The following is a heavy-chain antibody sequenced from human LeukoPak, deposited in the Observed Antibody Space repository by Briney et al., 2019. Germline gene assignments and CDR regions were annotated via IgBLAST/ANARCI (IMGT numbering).Heavy chain of an antibody. D-gene: IGHD6-13*01. J-gene: IGHJ4*02. CDR3: ARDFAYSRLDS. Sequence: GGSLRLSCAASGFTFSSAWMNWVRQAPGKGLEWVASINPDGAVKYHAHSLKGRFTISRDNAENSLYLQMNSLRAEDTALYYCARDFAYSRLDSWGQGTLVTVSS. CDR1: GFTFSSAW. CDR2: INPDGAVK. V-gene: IGHV3-7*03.